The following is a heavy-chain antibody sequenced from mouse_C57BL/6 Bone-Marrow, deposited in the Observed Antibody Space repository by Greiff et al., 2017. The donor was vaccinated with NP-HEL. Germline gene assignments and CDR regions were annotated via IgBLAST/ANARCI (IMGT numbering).Heavy chain of an antibody. Sequence: EVMLVESGEGLVKPGGSLKLSCAASGFTFSSYAMSWVRQTPEKRLEWVAYISSGGDYIYYADPVKGRFTISRDNARNTLYLQMSSLKSEDTAMYYCTREGNSYFDYWGQGTTLTVSA. CDR2: ISSGGDYI. D-gene: IGHD2-1*01. J-gene: IGHJ2*01. V-gene: IGHV5-9-1*02. CDR1: GFTFSSYA. CDR3: TREGNSYFDY.